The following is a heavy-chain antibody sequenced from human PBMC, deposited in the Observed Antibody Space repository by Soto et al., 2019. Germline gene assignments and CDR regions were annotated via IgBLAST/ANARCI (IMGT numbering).Heavy chain of an antibody. J-gene: IGHJ6*02. V-gene: IGHV1-18*01. Sequence: ASVKVSCKASGYTFTSYSMHWVRQAPGQRLEWMGWISPYTGNTHSATKVQGRLTMTTDTSTSTAYMDLGSLTSDDTAVYYCVMVDNYVTPTPQDVWGQGTTVTVSS. CDR1: GYTFTSYS. D-gene: IGHD3-16*01. CDR2: ISPYTGNT. CDR3: VMVDNYVTPTPQDV.